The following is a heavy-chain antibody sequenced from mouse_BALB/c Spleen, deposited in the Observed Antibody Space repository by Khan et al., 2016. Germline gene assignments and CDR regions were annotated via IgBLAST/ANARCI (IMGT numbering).Heavy chain of an antibody. Sequence: VQLKQSGPGLVKPSQSLSLTCTVTGYSITSDYAWNWIRQFPGNKLEWMGYIRYSGSTTYNPSLKSRISITRDTSKHQFFLQLYSVTTEDTATYYCTTTPTATRYFDVWGAGTTVTVSS. J-gene: IGHJ1*01. CDR3: TTTPTATRYFDV. CDR1: GYSITSDYA. CDR2: IRYSGST. V-gene: IGHV3-2*02. D-gene: IGHD1-2*01.